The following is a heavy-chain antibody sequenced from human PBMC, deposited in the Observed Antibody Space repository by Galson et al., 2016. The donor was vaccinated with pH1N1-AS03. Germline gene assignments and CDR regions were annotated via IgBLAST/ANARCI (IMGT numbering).Heavy chain of an antibody. Sequence: SLRLSCAASGFTFSSYGMHWARQAPGKGLEWVAVISYDGSNKYYADSVKGRFTISRGHSKNTLYLQMNSLRAEDAAVYYCAKDPAAGEVWDILRALNWFDPWGQGTLVTVSS. D-gene: IGHD1-26*01. CDR3: AKDPAAGEVWDILRALNWFDP. V-gene: IGHV3-30*18. CDR1: GFTFSSYG. J-gene: IGHJ5*02. CDR2: ISYDGSNK.